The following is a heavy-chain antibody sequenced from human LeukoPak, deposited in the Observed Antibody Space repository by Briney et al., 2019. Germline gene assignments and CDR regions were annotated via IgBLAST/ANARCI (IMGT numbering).Heavy chain of an antibody. J-gene: IGHJ6*04. CDR1: GYTLTELS. Sequence: ASVKVSCKVAGYTLTELSMHWVRQAPGKGLEWMGGFDPEDGETIYAQKFQGRVTMTEDTSTDTAYMELSRLRSDDTAVYYCARDITGTTHVWGKGTTVTVSS. V-gene: IGHV1-24*01. CDR3: ARDITGTTHV. CDR2: FDPEDGET. D-gene: IGHD1-20*01.